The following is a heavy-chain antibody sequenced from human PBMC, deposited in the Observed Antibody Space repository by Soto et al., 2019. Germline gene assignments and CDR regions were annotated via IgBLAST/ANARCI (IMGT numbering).Heavy chain of an antibody. CDR2: ISAYNGNT. V-gene: IGHV1-18*01. Sequence: GAAVKGSWKACGYTFTRYGMRWVRQAPGQGLEWMGCISAYNGNTNYAQKLQGRVTMTTDTSTSTAYMELRSLRSDYTAVYSSAIDTHSLSSRNFPFDHW. D-gene: IGHD6-13*01. J-gene: IGHJ4*01. CDR3: AIDTHSLSSRNFPFDH. CDR1: GYTFTRYG.